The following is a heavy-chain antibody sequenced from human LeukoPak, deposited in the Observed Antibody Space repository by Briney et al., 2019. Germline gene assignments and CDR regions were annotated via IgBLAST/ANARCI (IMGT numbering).Heavy chain of an antibody. J-gene: IGHJ4*02. Sequence: SETLSLTCAVYGESLNYYYWSWIRQPPGKGLEWIGDIFDGKTINYNPSLKSRVTISAATSSQQFSLNLKSVTAADTAVYFCASGAWAARLNSWAQGALVIASS. CDR1: GESLNYYY. CDR3: ASGAWAARLNS. CDR2: IFDGKTI. D-gene: IGHD4-23*01. V-gene: IGHV4-34*12.